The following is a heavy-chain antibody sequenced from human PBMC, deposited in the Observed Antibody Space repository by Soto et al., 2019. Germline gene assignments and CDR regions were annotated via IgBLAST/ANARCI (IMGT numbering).Heavy chain of an antibody. CDR1: GGSISSSIYY. J-gene: IGHJ6*02. CDR2: IYYSGST. CDR3: ARQPQSGSYYGYYYYGMDV. Sequence: SETLSLTCTVSGGSISSSIYYWGWIRQPPGKGLEWIGSIYYSGSTYYNPSLKSRVTISVDTSKNQFSLKLSSVTAADTAVYYCARQPQSGSYYGYYYYGMDVWGQGTTVTVSS. V-gene: IGHV4-39*01. D-gene: IGHD1-26*01.